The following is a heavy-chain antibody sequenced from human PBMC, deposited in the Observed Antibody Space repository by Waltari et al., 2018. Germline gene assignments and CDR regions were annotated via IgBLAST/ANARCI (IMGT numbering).Heavy chain of an antibody. CDR1: GFTFSSYW. CDR2: IKQDGSEK. Sequence: EVQLVESGGGLVQPGGSLRLSCAASGFTFSSYWMSWVRQAPGKGLEWVANIKQDGSEKYYVDSVKVRFTISRDNAKNSLYLQMNSLRAEDTAVYYCARASSGITIFGVGFFDYWGQGTLVTVSS. V-gene: IGHV3-7*01. CDR3: ARASSGITIFGVGFFDY. J-gene: IGHJ4*02. D-gene: IGHD3-3*01.